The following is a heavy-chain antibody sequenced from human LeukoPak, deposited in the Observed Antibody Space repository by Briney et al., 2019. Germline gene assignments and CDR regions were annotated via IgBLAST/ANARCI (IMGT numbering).Heavy chain of an antibody. D-gene: IGHD3-22*01. Sequence: PGGFLRLSCAAPGFTFYDYAMHWGRQVPGKGLEWVSLISGDGVNTYYGDSVKGRFTISRDSSKNTLNLQMNSLSAEDTAVYFCAKFMFSGYRDYWGQGTLVTVSS. CDR3: AKFMFSGYRDY. CDR2: ISGDGVNT. CDR1: GFTFYDYA. J-gene: IGHJ4*02. V-gene: IGHV3-43*02.